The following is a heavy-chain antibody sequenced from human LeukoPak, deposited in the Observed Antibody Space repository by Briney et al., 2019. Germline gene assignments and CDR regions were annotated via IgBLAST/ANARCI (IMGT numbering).Heavy chain of an antibody. Sequence: GRSLRLSCSASGFTFGDHAMSWVRQAPGKGLEWVGFIRSKGYGGTTEYSASVEGRFSLSRDDSKSFVYLQMSSLKPEDTAVYYCTRVRSGNDFDYWGQGTLVTVSS. J-gene: IGHJ4*02. CDR1: GFTFGDHA. V-gene: IGHV3-49*04. CDR2: IRSKGYGGTT. D-gene: IGHD3-10*01. CDR3: TRVRSGNDFDY.